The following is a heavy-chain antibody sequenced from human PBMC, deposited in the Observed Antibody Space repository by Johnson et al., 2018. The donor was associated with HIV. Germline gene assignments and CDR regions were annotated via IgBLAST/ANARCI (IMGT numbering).Heavy chain of an antibody. J-gene: IGHJ3*02. Sequence: VQLVESGGGLIQPGGSLRLSCAASGFTVSSNYMSWVRQAPGKGLEWVSVIYSGGSTYYADSVKGRFTISRDNSKNTLYLQMNSLRAGDSAVYYCARVGGSWMLDAFDIWGQGTVVTVSS. V-gene: IGHV3-66*03. CDR1: GFTVSSNY. D-gene: IGHD3-10*01. CDR3: ARVGGSWMLDAFDI. CDR2: IYSGGST.